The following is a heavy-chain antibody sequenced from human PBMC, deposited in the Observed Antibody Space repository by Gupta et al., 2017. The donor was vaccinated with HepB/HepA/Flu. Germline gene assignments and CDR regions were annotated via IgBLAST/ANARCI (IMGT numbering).Heavy chain of an antibody. CDR1: GDTFSNHG. CDR2: IVPMFGRA. J-gene: IGHJ6*03. D-gene: IGHD2-15*01. V-gene: IGHV1-69*06. CDR3: XRXNCSGIXCPHPFYYYYLDI. Sequence: QVQLVQSGAEVKKPGSSVKVSCKASGDTFSNHGIIWVRQAPGQGLEWMGGIVPMFGRADYAQKFQDRVTVTADRFTSTAYMELSGLTSQDTAVYYCXRXNCSGIXCPHPFYYYYLDIWGRGTTVTVSS.